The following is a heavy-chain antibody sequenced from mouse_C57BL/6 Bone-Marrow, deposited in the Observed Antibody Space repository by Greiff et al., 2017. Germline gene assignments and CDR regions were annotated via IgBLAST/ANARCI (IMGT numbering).Heavy chain of an antibody. J-gene: IGHJ3*01. Sequence: EVQLQESGPGLVKPSPSLSLTCSVTGYSITSGYYWNWIRQFPGNKLEWMGYISYDGSNNYNPSLKNRISITRDTSKNQFFLKLNSVTTEDAATYYCARGTFFAYWGQGTLVTVSA. CDR3: ARGTFFAY. CDR2: ISYDGSN. CDR1: GYSITSGYY. D-gene: IGHD3-3*01. V-gene: IGHV3-6*01.